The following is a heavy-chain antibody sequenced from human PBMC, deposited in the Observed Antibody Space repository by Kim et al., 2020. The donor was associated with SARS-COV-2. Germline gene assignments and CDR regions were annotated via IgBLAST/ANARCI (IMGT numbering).Heavy chain of an antibody. D-gene: IGHD4-17*01. CDR1: GGSISSGSYY. J-gene: IGHJ4*02. CDR2: IYYSGST. V-gene: IGHV4-39*01. Sequence: SETLSLTCTVSGGSISSGSYYWGWIRQPPGKGLEWIGTIYYSGSTYYNPSLKSRVTISVDTSKIQFSLRLTSVTAADTALYYCARHNWATVSYFDYWGQGSLVTVSS. CDR3: ARHNWATVSYFDY.